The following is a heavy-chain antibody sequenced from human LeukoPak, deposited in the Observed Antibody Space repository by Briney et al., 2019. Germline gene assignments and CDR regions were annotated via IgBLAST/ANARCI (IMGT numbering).Heavy chain of an antibody. CDR2: IRSKAYGGTT. CDR3: ARQYISGQWYFDY. D-gene: IGHD5-18*01. CDR1: GFTFGDYA. Sequence: PGGSLRLSCTASGFTFGDYAMSWFRQAPGKGLEWVGFIRSKAYGGTTEYAASVKGRFTISRDDSKSIAYLQMNSLIPEDTAVYYCARQYISGQWYFDYWGQGTLVTVSS. V-gene: IGHV3-49*03. J-gene: IGHJ4*02.